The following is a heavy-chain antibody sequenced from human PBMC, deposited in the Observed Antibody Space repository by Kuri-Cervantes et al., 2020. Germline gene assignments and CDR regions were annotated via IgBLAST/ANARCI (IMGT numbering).Heavy chain of an antibody. D-gene: IGHD3-10*01. CDR3: ARDAVARPGEFDY. CDR1: GFTVSSNE. Sequence: GESLKISCAASGFTVSSNEMSWVRQAPGKGLERVSSISGGSTYYADSVKGRFTISRDNAKNSLYLQMNSLRAEDTAVYYCARDAVARPGEFDYWGQGTLVTVSS. CDR2: ISGGST. V-gene: IGHV3-38-3*01. J-gene: IGHJ4*02.